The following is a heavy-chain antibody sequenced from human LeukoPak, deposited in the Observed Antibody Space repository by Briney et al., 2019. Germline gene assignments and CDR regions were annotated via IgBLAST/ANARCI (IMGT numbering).Heavy chain of an antibody. V-gene: IGHV3-21*01. J-gene: IGHJ4*02. Sequence: PGGSLRLSCAASGFTFSSYSMNWVRQAPGKGREWVSSISSSSSYIYYADSVKGRFTISRDNAKNSLYLQMHSLRAEDTAVYYCARLLATVGLAKPDYWGQGTLVTVSS. CDR2: ISSSSSYI. CDR1: GFTFSSYS. CDR3: ARLLATVGLAKPDY. D-gene: IGHD1-26*01.